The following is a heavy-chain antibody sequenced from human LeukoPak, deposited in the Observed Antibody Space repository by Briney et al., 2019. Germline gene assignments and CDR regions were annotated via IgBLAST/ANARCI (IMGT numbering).Heavy chain of an antibody. J-gene: IGHJ4*02. CDR1: GFTFSNYW. V-gene: IGHV3-74*01. D-gene: IGHD6-6*01. Sequence: GGSLRLSCAASGFTFSNYWMHWVRQAPGKGLVWVSRINSDGSSTTYADSVKGRFTISRDNAKNTLYLQMNSLRAEDTAVYYCARGPNSNWSGLDFWGQGTLLTVSS. CDR2: INSDGSST. CDR3: ARGPNSNWSGLDF.